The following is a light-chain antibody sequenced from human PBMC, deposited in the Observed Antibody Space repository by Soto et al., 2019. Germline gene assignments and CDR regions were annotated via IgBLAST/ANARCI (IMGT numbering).Light chain of an antibody. CDR2: DVS. CDR3: CSYAGSYV. CDR1: SSDVGVYNY. V-gene: IGLV2-11*01. Sequence: QSALTQPRSVSGSPGQSVTISCTGNSSDVGVYNYVSWYQQHPGKAPKLMIYDVSKRPSGVPDRFSGSKSGNTASLTISGLQAEDEADYYCCSYAGSYVFGTGTKLTVL. J-gene: IGLJ1*01.